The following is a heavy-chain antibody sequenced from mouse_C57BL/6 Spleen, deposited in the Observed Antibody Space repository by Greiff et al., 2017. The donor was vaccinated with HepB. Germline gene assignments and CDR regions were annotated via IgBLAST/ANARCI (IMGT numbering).Heavy chain of an antibody. Sequence: VQLQQSGAELARPGASVKLSCKASGYTFTSYGISWVKQRTGQGLEWIGEIYPRSGTTYYNEKFKGKATLTADKSSSTAYMELRSLTSEDSAVYVWAREAWEPGYAMDYGGQGTSVTVSS. D-gene: IGHD4-1*01. CDR3: AREAWEPGYAMDY. CDR2: IYPRSGTT. J-gene: IGHJ4*01. V-gene: IGHV1-81*01. CDR1: GYTFTSYG.